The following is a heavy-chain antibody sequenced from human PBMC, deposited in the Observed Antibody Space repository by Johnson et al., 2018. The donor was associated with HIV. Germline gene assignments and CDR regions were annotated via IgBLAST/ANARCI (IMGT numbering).Heavy chain of an antibody. CDR2: ISGSGGST. Sequence: VQLVESGGGLVQPGGSLRLSCAASGFTFSSYDMHWVRQATGKGLEWVSGISGSGGSTYYADSVKGRFTISRDNSKNTLYLQMNSLRAEDTAVYYCAKDGLGFGDELGAFDIWGQGTMVTVSS. J-gene: IGHJ3*02. CDR1: GFTFSSYD. CDR3: AKDGLGFGDELGAFDI. D-gene: IGHD3-10*01. V-gene: IGHV3-23*04.